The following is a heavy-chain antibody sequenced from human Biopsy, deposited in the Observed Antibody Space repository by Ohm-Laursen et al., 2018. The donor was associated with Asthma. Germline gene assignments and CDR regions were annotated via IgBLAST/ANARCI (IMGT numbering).Heavy chain of an antibody. V-gene: IGHV4-39*02. Sequence: GTLSLTCSLSSGSGGYMRSGNYYWGWIRQPPGKGLEWIGESDHRGNTNTNATLKSRVTISKAKSANEFSLKMKSVTAADTAIYYCARGPEWSGLDIWGQGTTVTVSS. J-gene: IGHJ6*02. D-gene: IGHD3-3*01. CDR1: SGSGGYMRSGNYY. CDR3: ARGPEWSGLDI. CDR2: SDHRGNT.